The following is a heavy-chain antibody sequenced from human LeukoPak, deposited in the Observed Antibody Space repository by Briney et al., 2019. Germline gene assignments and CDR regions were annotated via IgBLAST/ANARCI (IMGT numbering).Heavy chain of an antibody. CDR3: VKDLDSSSWYYFDY. D-gene: IGHD6-13*01. J-gene: IGHJ4*02. CDR2: ISSNGGST. CDR1: GFTFSSYA. V-gene: IGHV3-64D*06. Sequence: GGSLRLSCSASGFTFSSYAMHWVRQAPGKGLEYVSAISSNGGSTYYADSVKGRFTISRDNSKNTLYLQMSSLRAEDPAVYYCVKDLDSSSWYYFDYWGQGTLVTVSS.